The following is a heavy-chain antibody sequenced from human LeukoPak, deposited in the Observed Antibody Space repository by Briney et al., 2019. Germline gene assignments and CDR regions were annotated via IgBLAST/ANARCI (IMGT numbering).Heavy chain of an antibody. D-gene: IGHD2-15*01. CDR3: ARGLYSNWFDP. CDR1: GGSFSGYY. CDR2: INHSGST. Sequence: SETLSLTCAVYGGSFSGYYWSWIRQPPGKGLEWIGEINHSGSTNYNPSLKSRVTISVDTSKNQFSLKLSSVTAADTAVYYCARGLYSNWFDPWGQGALVTVSS. J-gene: IGHJ5*02. V-gene: IGHV4-34*01.